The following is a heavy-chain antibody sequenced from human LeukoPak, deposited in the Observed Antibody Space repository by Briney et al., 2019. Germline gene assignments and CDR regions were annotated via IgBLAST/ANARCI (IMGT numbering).Heavy chain of an antibody. V-gene: IGHV4-59*02. CDR3: ARSHRGQGYYYGMDV. J-gene: IGHJ6*02. CDR2: IYYSVST. D-gene: IGHD1-14*01. CDR1: AGSVSSYY. Sequence: SETLSLTCTVYAGSVSSYYWSWIRQPPRKGLDWIGYIYYSVSTNYNPSLKSRVTISADTSKNQFSLKLSSATTAHTSVYYCARSHRGQGYYYGMDVWGQGTTVTVSS.